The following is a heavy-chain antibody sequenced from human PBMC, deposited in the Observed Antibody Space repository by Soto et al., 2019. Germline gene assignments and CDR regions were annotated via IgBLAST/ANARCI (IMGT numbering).Heavy chain of an antibody. V-gene: IGHV4-30-4*01. J-gene: IGHJ4*02. CDR2: IYNRGNT. D-gene: IGHD2-21*01. Sequence: QVQLQESGPGLVKPSQTLSLTCTVSRVSISDDNYYWSWIRQPPGKDLEWIGHIYNRGNTYNYPSLRSRLTLAQDTSKSQFSLNLNSVTAADTAVYYCAGGLSGDKVDQWGQGTLVTGSS. CDR1: RVSISDDNYY. CDR3: AGGLSGDKVDQ.